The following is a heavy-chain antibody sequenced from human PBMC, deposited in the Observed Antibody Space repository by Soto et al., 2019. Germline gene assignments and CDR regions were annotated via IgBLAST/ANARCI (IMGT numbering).Heavy chain of an antibody. CDR1: EYTFINYF. Sequence: QAQLLQSGAEMKKPGASVKVSCKASEYTFINYFIHWVRQAPGQGLEWIGIVHPSRGTADYAQKFKGRVTLTTDMSTRTVYMDLSNLRSEDTAVYYCARPLIGNTVDLWGQGTTVIVSS. CDR2: VHPSRGTA. CDR3: ARPLIGNTVDL. J-gene: IGHJ3*01. D-gene: IGHD1-7*01. V-gene: IGHV1-46*01.